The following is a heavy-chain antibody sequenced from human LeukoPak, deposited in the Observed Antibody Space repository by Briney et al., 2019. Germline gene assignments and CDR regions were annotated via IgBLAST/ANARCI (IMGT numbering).Heavy chain of an antibody. CDR3: AKSFGDYPGYGTFDV. V-gene: IGHV3-23*01. Sequence: GGSLRLSCAASGFTFSSYWMSWVRQAPEKGLEWVSAISGGGTNTYYADSVKGRFTLSRDNSKKTVYLQMNSLRAEDTAVYYYAKSFGDYPGYGTFDVWGQGTMVTVSS. CDR2: ISGGGTNT. J-gene: IGHJ3*01. D-gene: IGHD4-17*01. CDR1: GFTFSSYW.